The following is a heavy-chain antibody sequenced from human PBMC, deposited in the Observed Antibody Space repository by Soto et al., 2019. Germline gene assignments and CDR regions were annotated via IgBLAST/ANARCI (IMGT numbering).Heavy chain of an antibody. D-gene: IGHD3-16*01. CDR1: GFTFHDST. CDR2: ITSRSTYI. J-gene: IGHJ4*02. CDR3: ARGGADGGDF. Sequence: VQLVESGGGLVKPGGSLRLSCAASGFTFHDSTVNWVRQPPGKGLEWVSSITSRSTYIYYADSVKGRFTISRDNANNSLYLQMNSLGVDVTAVYYCARGGADGGDFWGQGVLVTVSS. V-gene: IGHV3-21*02.